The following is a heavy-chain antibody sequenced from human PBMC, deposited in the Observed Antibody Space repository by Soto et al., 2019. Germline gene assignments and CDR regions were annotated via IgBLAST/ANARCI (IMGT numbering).Heavy chain of an antibody. CDR3: ARGNPFNYAGFDV. V-gene: IGHV1-8*01. Sequence: QAHLEQSGAEVKRPGASVKVSCKASGYTFSDFDINWLRQAPGQGPEWMGWMNAKSGDTFFAQRFQGKFNMPWDTSLSTAYMEVGSLTSDDTAMYYCARGNPFNYAGFDVWGQGTTVAVSS. CDR2: MNAKSGDT. CDR1: GYTFSDFD. D-gene: IGHD3-16*01. J-gene: IGHJ6*02.